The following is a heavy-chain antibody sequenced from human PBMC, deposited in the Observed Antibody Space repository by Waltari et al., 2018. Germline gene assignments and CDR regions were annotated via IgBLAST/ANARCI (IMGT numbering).Heavy chain of an antibody. CDR3: AKDRQKDCSSTSCYLGSSYYYYYGMDV. V-gene: IGHV3-23*01. Sequence: EVQLLESGGGLVQPGGSLRLSCAASGFTFSSYAMSWVRQAPGKGLEWVAAISGSGGSTYYADSVKGRFTISRDNSKNTLYLQMNSLRAEDTAVYYCAKDRQKDCSSTSCYLGSSYYYYYGMDVWGQGTTVTVSS. J-gene: IGHJ6*02. D-gene: IGHD2-2*01. CDR1: GFTFSSYA. CDR2: ISGSGGST.